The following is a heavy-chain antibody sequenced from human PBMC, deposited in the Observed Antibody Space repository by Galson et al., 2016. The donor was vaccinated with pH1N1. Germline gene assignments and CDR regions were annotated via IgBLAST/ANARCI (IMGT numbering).Heavy chain of an antibody. CDR3: ARAATVVGDWYFDL. V-gene: IGHV1-2*02. D-gene: IGHD4-23*01. J-gene: IGHJ2*01. Sequence: SVKVSCKASGYTFTSYRVHWVRQAPGQGLEWMGSINPNSGGTNYAQSFQGRVTITRDTSISTASMELSMLRSDDTATYYCARAATVVGDWYFDLWGRGTLVPVSS. CDR1: GYTFTSYR. CDR2: INPNSGGT.